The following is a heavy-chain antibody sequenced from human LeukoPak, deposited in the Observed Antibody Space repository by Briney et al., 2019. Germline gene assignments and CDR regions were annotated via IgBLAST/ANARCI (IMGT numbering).Heavy chain of an antibody. CDR3: ARHLIVVVPAAIPTRGNWFDP. V-gene: IGHV4-38-2*01. D-gene: IGHD2-2*02. CDR1: GYSISSGYY. J-gene: IGHJ5*02. Sequence: SETLSLTYAVSGYSISSGYYWGWIRQPPGKGLEWIGSIYHSGSTYYNPSLKSRVTISVDTSKNQFSLKLSSVTAADTAVYYCARHLIVVVPAAIPTRGNWFDPWGQGTLVTVSS. CDR2: IYHSGST.